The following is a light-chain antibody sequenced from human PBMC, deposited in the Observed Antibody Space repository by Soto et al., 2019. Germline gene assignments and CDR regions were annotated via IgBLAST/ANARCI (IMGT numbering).Light chain of an antibody. CDR2: AAS. Sequence: AIQMTQSPSSLSASVGDRVTITCRASQGIRNDLGWYQQKPGKAPKRLIYAASSLQSGVPSRFCGSGSGTYFTLTISSLQPEDFATYYCLQDYNYPPYTFGQGTKLELK. J-gene: IGKJ2*01. CDR3: LQDYNYPPYT. CDR1: QGIRND. V-gene: IGKV1-6*01.